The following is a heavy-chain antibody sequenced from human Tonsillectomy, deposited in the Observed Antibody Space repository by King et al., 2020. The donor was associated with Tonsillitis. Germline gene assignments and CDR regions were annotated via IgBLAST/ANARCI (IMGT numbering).Heavy chain of an antibody. CDR2: IYPGDSDT. CDR1: GYSFTSYW. Sequence: QLVQSGAEVKKPGESLKISCKGSGYSFTSYWIGWVRQMPGKGLEWMGIIYPGDSDTSYSPSFQGQVTISADKSISTAYLQWSSLKASDTAMYYCARHYYYGSGSYENFDYWGQGTLVTVSS. J-gene: IGHJ4*02. V-gene: IGHV5-51*01. D-gene: IGHD3-10*01. CDR3: ARHYYYGSGSYENFDY.